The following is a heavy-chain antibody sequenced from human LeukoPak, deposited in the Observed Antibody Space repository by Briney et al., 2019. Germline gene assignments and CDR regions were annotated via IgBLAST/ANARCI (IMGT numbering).Heavy chain of an antibody. CDR1: GGTFSSYA. Sequence: ASVKVSCKASGGTFSSYAISWVRQAPGQELEWMGGIIPIFGTANYAQKFQGRVTITADESTSTAYMGPSSLRSEDTAVYYCAGGRLTKRGPRYSYGPPGIAVAGQQGLDYWGQGTLVTVPS. J-gene: IGHJ4*02. D-gene: IGHD6-19*01. V-gene: IGHV1-69*13. CDR3: AGGRLTKRGPRYSYGPPGIAVAGQQGLDY. CDR2: IIPIFGTA.